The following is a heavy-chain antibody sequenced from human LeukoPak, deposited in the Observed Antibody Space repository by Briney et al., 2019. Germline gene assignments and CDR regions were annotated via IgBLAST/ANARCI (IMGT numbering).Heavy chain of an antibody. D-gene: IGHD3-10*01. J-gene: IGHJ6*02. V-gene: IGHV1-2*04. Sequence: ASVKVSCKASGYTFTCYYMHWVRQAPGQGLEWMGWINPNSGGTNYAQKFQGWVTMTRDTSISTAYMELSRLRSDDTAVYYCARGQYGSGSYFYYYYGMDVWGQGTTVTVSS. CDR1: GYTFTCYY. CDR2: INPNSGGT. CDR3: ARGQYGSGSYFYYYYGMDV.